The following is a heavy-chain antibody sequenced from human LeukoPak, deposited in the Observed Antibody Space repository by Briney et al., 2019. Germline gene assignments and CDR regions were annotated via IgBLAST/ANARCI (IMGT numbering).Heavy chain of an antibody. CDR2: IYYSGST. CDR3: ARESSGWYHDY. V-gene: IGHV4-59*12. J-gene: IGHJ4*02. CDR1: GGSISSYY. D-gene: IGHD6-19*01. Sequence: KPSETLSLTCTVSGGSISSYYWSWIRQPPGKGLEWIGYIYYSGSTNYNPSLKSRVTMSVDTSKNQLSLKLSSVTAADTAVYYCARESSGWYHDYWGQGTLVTVSS.